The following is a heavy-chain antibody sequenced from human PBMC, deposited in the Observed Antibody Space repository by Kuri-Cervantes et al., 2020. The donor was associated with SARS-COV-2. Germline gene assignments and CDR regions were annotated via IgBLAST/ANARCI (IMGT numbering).Heavy chain of an antibody. V-gene: IGHV1-46*01. D-gene: IGHD6-13*01. CDR2: INPSGGST. Sequence: SVKVSCKASGYTFTSYYMHWVRQAPGQGLEWMGIINPSGGSTSYAQKFQGRVTMTRDKSTSTVYMELSRLRSNDTAVYYCARGTLQQPVRNWFDPWGQGTLVTVSS. J-gene: IGHJ5*02. CDR3: ARGTLQQPVRNWFDP. CDR1: GYTFTSYY.